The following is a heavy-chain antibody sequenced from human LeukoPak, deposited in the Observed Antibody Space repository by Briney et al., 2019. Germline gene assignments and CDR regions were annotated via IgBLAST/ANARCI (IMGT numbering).Heavy chain of an antibody. J-gene: IGHJ3*02. CDR2: IGTAGDT. Sequence: GGSLRLSCAASGFIFSSYDMHWVRQATGKGLEWVSAIGTAGDTYYPGSVKGRFTISRENAKNSLYLQMNSLRAGDTAVYYCARAGLAYDSSGYYLRDDAFDIWGQGTIVTVSS. CDR1: GFIFSSYD. V-gene: IGHV3-13*01. D-gene: IGHD3-22*01. CDR3: ARAGLAYDSSGYYLRDDAFDI.